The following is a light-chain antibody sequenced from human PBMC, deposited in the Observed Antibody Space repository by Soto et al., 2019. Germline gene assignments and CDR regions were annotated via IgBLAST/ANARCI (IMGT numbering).Light chain of an antibody. J-gene: IGKJ1*01. V-gene: IGKV1-5*01. CDR2: DVS. Sequence: DIQMTQSPSTLSASVGDRVTITCRASQSFSSDLAWYQQKPGKAPTLLISDVSNLQSGIPSRFSGSGSGTEFTLCSSSLQPDDFVTYCCQQKRAFGQGTKVEIK. CDR1: QSFSSD. CDR3: QQKRA.